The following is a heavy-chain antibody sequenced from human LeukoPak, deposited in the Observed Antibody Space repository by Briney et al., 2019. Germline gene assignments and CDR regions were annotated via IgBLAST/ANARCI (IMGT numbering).Heavy chain of an antibody. CDR2: ISAYNGNT. J-gene: IGHJ4*02. CDR3: ARGGYYDILTGYPDDY. V-gene: IGHV1-18*01. CDR1: GYTFTSYG. D-gene: IGHD3-9*01. Sequence: ASVKVSCKASGYTFTSYGISWVRQAPGQGLEWMGWISAYNGNTNYAQKLQGRVTMTTDISTSTAYMELRSLRSDDTAVYYCARGGYYDILTGYPDDYWGQGTLVTVSS.